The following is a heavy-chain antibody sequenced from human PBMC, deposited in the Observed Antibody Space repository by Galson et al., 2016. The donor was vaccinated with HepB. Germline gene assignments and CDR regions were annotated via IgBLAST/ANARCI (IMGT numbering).Heavy chain of an antibody. J-gene: IGHJ4*02. D-gene: IGHD6-13*01. CDR2: ISYDGNIK. V-gene: IGHV3-30*04. CDR3: ARPQEGIAAAGLDY. CDR1: GFTFSRSS. Sequence: SLRLSCAASGFTFSRSSMHWVRQAPGKGLEWVAVISYDGNIKYYADSMQGRFTVSRDNSKNTMYLQMNSLRGEDTAVYYCARPQEGIAAAGLDYWGQGTLVTVPS.